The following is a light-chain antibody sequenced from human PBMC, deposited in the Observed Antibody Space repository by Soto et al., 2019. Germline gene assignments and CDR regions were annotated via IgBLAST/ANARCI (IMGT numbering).Light chain of an antibody. CDR2: DAS. Sequence: EIVLTQSPGTLSLSPGERATLSCMASQSVSSYLAWYQQKPGQAPRLLIYDASNRATGIPARFSGSGSGTDFTLTISSLEPEDFAVYYCQQRSNWPPEITFGQGTRLEIK. V-gene: IGKV3-11*01. J-gene: IGKJ5*01. CDR3: QQRSNWPPEIT. CDR1: QSVSSY.